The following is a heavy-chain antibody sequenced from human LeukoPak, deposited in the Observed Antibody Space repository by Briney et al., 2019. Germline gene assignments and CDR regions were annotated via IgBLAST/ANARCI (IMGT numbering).Heavy chain of an antibody. J-gene: IGHJ6*02. Sequence: GGSLRLSCAASGFTFSSYAMSWVRQAPGKGLEWVSAISGSGGSTYYADSVKGRFTISRDNSKNTLHLQMNSLRAEDTAVYYCAKDMGGYVDHGMDVWGQGTTVTVSS. CDR2: ISGSGGST. V-gene: IGHV3-23*01. CDR1: GFTFSSYA. D-gene: IGHD5-12*01. CDR3: AKDMGGYVDHGMDV.